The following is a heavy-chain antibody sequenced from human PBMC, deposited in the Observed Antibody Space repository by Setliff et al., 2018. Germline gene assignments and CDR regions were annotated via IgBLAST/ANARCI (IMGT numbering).Heavy chain of an antibody. J-gene: IGHJ4*02. D-gene: IGHD1-20*01. CDR2: IYYSGST. V-gene: IGHV4-38-2*02. CDR3: ASGLNWLSSTEFDY. Sequence: SETLSLTCTVSGYSISSGYYWGWIRQPPGKGLEWIGCIYYSGSTYYNPSLKSRVTISLDTSKNQFSLKLTSVTAADTAVYYCASGLNWLSSTEFDYWGQGALVTVSS. CDR1: GYSISSGYY.